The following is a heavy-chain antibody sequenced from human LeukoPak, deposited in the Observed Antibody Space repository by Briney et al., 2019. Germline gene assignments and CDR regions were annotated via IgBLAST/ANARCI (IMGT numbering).Heavy chain of an antibody. CDR3: AREGFDSYGTTKDAFDV. J-gene: IGHJ3*01. D-gene: IGHD5-18*01. V-gene: IGHV3-7*05. CDR1: GFSFSTYW. CDR2: ISQDGSEK. Sequence: GGSLRLSCAASGFSFSTYWMSWVRQAPGKGLEWVAAISQDGSEKYYVDSVKGRFTISRDNAKNSLYLQMNSLRAEDTAVYYCAREGFDSYGTTKDAFDVWGQGTMVTASS.